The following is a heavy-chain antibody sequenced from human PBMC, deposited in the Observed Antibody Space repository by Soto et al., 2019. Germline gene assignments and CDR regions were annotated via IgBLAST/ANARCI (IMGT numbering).Heavy chain of an antibody. J-gene: IGHJ6*02. CDR2: IWYDGSNK. CDR1: GFTFSSYG. Sequence: QVQLVESGGGVVQPGRSLRLSCAASGFTFSSYGMHWVRQAPGKGLEWVAVIWYDGSNKYYADYVKGRFTISRDNSKNTLYLQMNSLRAEDKGVYYCAREDYDFWGGYYGVDYYYGMDVWGQGTTVTVFS. D-gene: IGHD3-3*01. CDR3: AREDYDFWGGYYGVDYYYGMDV. V-gene: IGHV3-33*01.